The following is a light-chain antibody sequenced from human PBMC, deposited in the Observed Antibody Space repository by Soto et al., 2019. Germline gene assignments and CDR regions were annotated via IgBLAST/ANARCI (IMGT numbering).Light chain of an antibody. CDR2: GAS. J-gene: IGKJ4*01. CDR1: QSVSSSY. Sequence: EIVLMQSPGTLSLSPGERATLSCRASQSVSSSYLAWYQQKPGQAPRLLIYGASSRATGIPDRFSGSGSGTDFTLTISRLEPEDFAAYYCQQYGSSLNFGGGTKVEIK. CDR3: QQYGSSLN. V-gene: IGKV3-20*01.